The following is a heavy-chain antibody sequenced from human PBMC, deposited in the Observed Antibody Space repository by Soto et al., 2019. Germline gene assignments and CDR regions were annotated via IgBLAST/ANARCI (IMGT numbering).Heavy chain of an antibody. J-gene: IGHJ5*02. V-gene: IGHV3-53*01. CDR3: ARHRHPRGTVGATSPLDP. CDR2: HYSGGST. D-gene: IGHD1-26*01. Sequence: DVQLVESGGGLVQPGGSLRLSCAISGFSVSSNYLSWVRQAPGKGLEWVSVHYSGGSTYYADSVQGLFTISRDKSNNTLYLQMRRVRAEDTAVYFCARHRHPRGTVGATSPLDPWGQGTQVTVSS. CDR1: GFSVSSNY.